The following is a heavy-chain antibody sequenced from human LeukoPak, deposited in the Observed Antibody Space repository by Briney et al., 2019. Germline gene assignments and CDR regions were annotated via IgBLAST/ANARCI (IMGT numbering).Heavy chain of an antibody. Sequence: PGGSLRLSCAASGFTFSSYGMHWVRQAPGKGLEWVAVIWYDGSNKYYADSVKGRFTISRDNSKNTLYLQMNSLRAEDTAVYYCAKDGGGPAAKTLDYWGQGTLVTVSS. CDR2: IWYDGSNK. J-gene: IGHJ4*02. V-gene: IGHV3-33*06. CDR1: GFTFSSYG. D-gene: IGHD2-2*01. CDR3: AKDGGGPAAKTLDY.